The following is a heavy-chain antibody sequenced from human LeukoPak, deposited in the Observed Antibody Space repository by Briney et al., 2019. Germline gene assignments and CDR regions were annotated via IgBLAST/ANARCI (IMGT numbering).Heavy chain of an antibody. J-gene: IGHJ4*02. CDR1: GFTFSSYS. Sequence: GGSLRLSCAASGFTFSSYSMNWVRQAPGKGLEWVSGISSGGGTTNHADSVKGRLTISRDNSKNTLYLQMNSLRAEDTAVYYCAKAITATTGYFDYWGQGSLVTVSS. V-gene: IGHV3-23*01. CDR3: AKAITATTGYFDY. D-gene: IGHD6-25*01. CDR2: ISSGGGTT.